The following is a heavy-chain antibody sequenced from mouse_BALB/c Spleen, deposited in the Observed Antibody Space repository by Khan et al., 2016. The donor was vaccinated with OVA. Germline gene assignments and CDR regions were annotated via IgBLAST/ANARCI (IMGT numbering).Heavy chain of an antibody. CDR1: GFSLSRYN. CDR2: IWGGGGT. CDR3: ARAYYRYDGYYAMDY. D-gene: IGHD2-14*01. J-gene: IGHJ4*01. V-gene: IGHV2-6-4*01. Sequence: QVQLKESGPGLVAPSQSLSITCTVSGFSLSRYNIHWVRQPPGKGLEWLGMIWGGGGTDYNSNLKSRLSISKDNSKSQVFLKMNSLQTDDSAMYCCARAYYRYDGYYAMDYWGQGTSVTVSS.